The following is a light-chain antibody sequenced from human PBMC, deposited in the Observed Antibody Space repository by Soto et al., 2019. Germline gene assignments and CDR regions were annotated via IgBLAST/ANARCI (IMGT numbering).Light chain of an antibody. CDR2: GAS. J-gene: IGKJ2*01. CDR3: QQSNNWPPYT. Sequence: EIVMTQSPATLSVSPGERATLSCRASQSISNNLAWYQQKHGQAPRLLIYGASTRATGIPARFSGSGYGTEFTLTISSLQSEDFAVYYCQQSNNWPPYTFGQGTKLEIK. V-gene: IGKV3-15*01. CDR1: QSISNN.